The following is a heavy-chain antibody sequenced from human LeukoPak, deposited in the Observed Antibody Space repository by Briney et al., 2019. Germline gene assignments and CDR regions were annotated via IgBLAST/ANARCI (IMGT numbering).Heavy chain of an antibody. CDR3: ARSPSGYRFDS. J-gene: IGHJ4*02. Sequence: SETLSLTCAVSGGSIRSSRWWTWVRQPPGKGLEWIGEIHHSGTTNYSPSLKSRVTMSVDKSKNQFSLNLTSVTAADTAVYFCARSPSGYRFDSWGQGTLVTVSS. D-gene: IGHD3-22*01. CDR1: GGSIRSSRW. V-gene: IGHV4-4*02. CDR2: IHHSGTT.